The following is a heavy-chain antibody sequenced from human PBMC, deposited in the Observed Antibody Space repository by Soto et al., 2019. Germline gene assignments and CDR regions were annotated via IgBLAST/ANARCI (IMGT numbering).Heavy chain of an antibody. D-gene: IGHD3-22*01. CDR2: IYYSGST. CDR1: GGYISSGDYY. Sequence: SETLSLTCTFSGGYISSGDYYLSWIRQPPGKGLEWIGYIYYSGSTYYNPSLKSRVTISVDTSKNQFSLKLSSVTAADTAVYYCARGVGDSGYYYENWFDPWGQGTLVTVSS. J-gene: IGHJ5*02. CDR3: ARGVGDSGYYYENWFDP. V-gene: IGHV4-30-4*01.